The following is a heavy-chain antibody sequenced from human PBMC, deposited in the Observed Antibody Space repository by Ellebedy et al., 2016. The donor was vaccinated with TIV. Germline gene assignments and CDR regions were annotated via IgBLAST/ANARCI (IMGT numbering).Heavy chain of an antibody. V-gene: IGHV3-74*01. D-gene: IGHD2-21*02. CDR1: GFTFSYYW. J-gene: IGHJ4*02. Sequence: GESLKISCEASGFTFSYYWMHWVRQAPGKGLVWVSRVNGGGVSTSYSDSVKGRFPISRDNAKKTLYLQMNSLRAEDTAVYYCTRSLTSYYFDYWGQGALVTVSS. CDR2: VNGGGVST. CDR3: TRSLTSYYFDY.